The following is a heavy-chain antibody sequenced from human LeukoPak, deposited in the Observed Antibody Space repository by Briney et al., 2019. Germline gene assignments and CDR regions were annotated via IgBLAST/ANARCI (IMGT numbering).Heavy chain of an antibody. Sequence: KTSETLSLTCTVSGGSISSSSYYWGWIRQPPGKGLEWIGSIYYSENTYYNPSLKSRVTISVDTSKNQFSLRLSSVTAADTAVYYCVSGQQLVRFDYWGQGTLVTVFS. D-gene: IGHD6-13*01. J-gene: IGHJ4*02. CDR3: VSGQQLVRFDY. CDR2: IYYSENT. CDR1: GGSISSSSYY. V-gene: IGHV4-39*01.